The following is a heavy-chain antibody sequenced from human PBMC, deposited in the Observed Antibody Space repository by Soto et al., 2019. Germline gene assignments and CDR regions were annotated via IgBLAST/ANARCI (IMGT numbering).Heavy chain of an antibody. Sequence: ASVKVSCKAFGYTFTSYGISWVRQAPGQGLEWMGWISAYDGNTNYAQKVQDRVTMTTDTSTSTAFMELRSLRSDDTAVYYCARHNSQWPNWFDPWGQGTLVTSPQ. CDR3: ARHNSQWPNWFDP. D-gene: IGHD2-21*01. V-gene: IGHV1-18*01. CDR2: ISAYDGNT. CDR1: GYTFTSYG. J-gene: IGHJ5*02.